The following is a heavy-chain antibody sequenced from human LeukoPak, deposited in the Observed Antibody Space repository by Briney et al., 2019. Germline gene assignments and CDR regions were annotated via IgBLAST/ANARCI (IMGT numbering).Heavy chain of an antibody. CDR1: GGSISSYY. J-gene: IGHJ6*03. D-gene: IGHD3-10*01. CDR2: IYTSGST. CDR3: ARAVSPPAIYYYGSGSDTYYYYMDV. Sequence: SETLSLTCTVSGGSISSYYWSWIRQPAGKGLEWIGRIYTSGSTNYNPSLKSRVTMSVDTSKSQFSLKLSSVTAADTAVYYCARAVSPPAIYYYGSGSDTYYYYMDVWGKGTTVTISS. V-gene: IGHV4-4*07.